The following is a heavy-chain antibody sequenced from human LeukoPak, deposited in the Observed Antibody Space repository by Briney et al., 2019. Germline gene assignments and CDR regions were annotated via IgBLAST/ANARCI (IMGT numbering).Heavy chain of an antibody. J-gene: IGHJ4*02. CDR1: GFTFSSYA. D-gene: IGHD5-18*01. CDR2: ISSDGVNK. V-gene: IGHV3-30*09. CDR3: ARDQGYSYGHSFDY. Sequence: GGSLRLSCAASGFTFSSYAMHWVRQAPGKGLEWVSLISSDGVNKYYAHSVKGRFAISRDNSKNTLSLQMNSLRAEDTAVYYCARDQGYSYGHSFDYWGQGTLVTVSS.